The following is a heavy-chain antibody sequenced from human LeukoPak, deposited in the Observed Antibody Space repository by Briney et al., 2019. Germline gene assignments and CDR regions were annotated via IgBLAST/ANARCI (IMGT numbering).Heavy chain of an antibody. J-gene: IGHJ4*02. V-gene: IGHV3-20*04. CDR2: IIWKGGST. CDR1: GFTFDDYG. D-gene: IGHD3-10*01. Sequence: GASLRLSCAASGFTFDDYGMSWVRHDPGEGLEWVSGIIWKGGSTGYADSVKGRFTISRDNAKTSLYLQMNSLRAEDTALYYCATHMVRGVILYFDYGGQGTLATVTA. CDR3: ATHMVRGVILYFDY.